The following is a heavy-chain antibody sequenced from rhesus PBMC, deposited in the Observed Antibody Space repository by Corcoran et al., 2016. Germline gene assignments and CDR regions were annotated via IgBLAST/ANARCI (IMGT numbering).Heavy chain of an antibody. CDR3: ARGGYCVSTSCSFDY. CDR1: GGSISSNW. D-gene: IGHD2-2*01. V-gene: IGHV4-173*01. Sequence: QLQLQESGPGLVKPSETLSFTCAVSGGSISSNWWSWIRQSPGKGLEWIGRISGRGGDTNSNPSLRSRVTVSTDTSKNQFSLKLSSVTAADTAVYYCARGGYCVSTSCSFDYWGQGVLVTVSS. J-gene: IGHJ4*01. CDR2: ISGRGGDT.